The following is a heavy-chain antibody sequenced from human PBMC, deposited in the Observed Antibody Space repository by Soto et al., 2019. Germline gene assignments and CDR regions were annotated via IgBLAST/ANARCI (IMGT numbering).Heavy chain of an antibody. CDR2: INPSGGST. J-gene: IGHJ4*02. D-gene: IGHD1-26*01. Sequence: ASVKVSCKASGYTFTSYYMHWVRQAPGQGLEGMGIINPSGGSTSYAQKFQGRVTMTRDTSTSTVYMQLSSLRSEDTAVYYCARDDSGFSGSHYIDYFNYWGQGALVTVSS. V-gene: IGHV1-46*01. CDR1: GYTFTSYY. CDR3: ARDDSGFSGSHYIDYFNY.